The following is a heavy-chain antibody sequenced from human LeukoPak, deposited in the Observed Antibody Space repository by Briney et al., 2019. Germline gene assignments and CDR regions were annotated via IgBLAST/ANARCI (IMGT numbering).Heavy chain of an antibody. CDR1: GFTFSDYV. D-gene: IGHD2/OR15-2a*01. Sequence: PGGSLRLSCAASGFTFSDYVMNWVRQAPGKGLEWVSSISSSSSYIYYADSVKGRFTISRDNAKNSLYLQMNSLRAEDTAVYYCARTEDSTRAYNWFDPWGQGTLVTVSS. J-gene: IGHJ5*02. CDR3: ARTEDSTRAYNWFDP. CDR2: ISSSSSYI. V-gene: IGHV3-21*01.